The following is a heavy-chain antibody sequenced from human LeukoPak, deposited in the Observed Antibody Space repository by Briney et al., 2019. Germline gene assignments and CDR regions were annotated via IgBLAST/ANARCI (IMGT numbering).Heavy chain of an antibody. J-gene: IGHJ4*02. D-gene: IGHD5-24*01. CDR2: IWYDGSNK. CDR3: ARDKLKMATVVPFDY. Sequence: PGGPLRLSCATSGFTFSSYGMHWVRQAPGKGLEWVAVIWYDGSNKYYADSVKGRFTISRDNSKNTLYLQMNSLRAEDTAVYYCARDKLKMATVVPFDYWGQGTLVTVSS. CDR1: GFTFSSYG. V-gene: IGHV3-33*01.